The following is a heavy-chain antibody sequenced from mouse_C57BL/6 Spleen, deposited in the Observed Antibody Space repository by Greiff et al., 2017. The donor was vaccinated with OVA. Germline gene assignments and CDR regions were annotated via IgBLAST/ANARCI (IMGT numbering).Heavy chain of an antibody. CDR2: IDPSDSET. D-gene: IGHD2-3*01. CDR1: GYTFTSYW. Sequence: QVQLKQPGAELVRPGSSVKLSCKASGYTFTSYWMHWVKQRPIQGLEWIGNIDPSDSETHYNQKFKDKATLTVDKSSSTAYMQLSSLTSEDSAVYYCARGYEDYFDYWGQGTTLTVSS. J-gene: IGHJ2*01. CDR3: ARGYEDYFDY. V-gene: IGHV1-52*01.